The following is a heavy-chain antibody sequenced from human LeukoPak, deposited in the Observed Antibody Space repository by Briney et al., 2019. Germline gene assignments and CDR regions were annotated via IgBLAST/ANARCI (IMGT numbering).Heavy chain of an antibody. CDR1: GYTFTGYY. CDR3: ARATTYYDFWSGYSYYFDY. CDR2: INPNSGGT. V-gene: IGHV1-2*02. J-gene: IGHJ4*02. Sequence: GASVKVSCKASGYTFTGYYMHWVRQAPGQGLEWMGWINPNSGGTNYAQKFQGRVTMTRDTSISTAYMELSRLRSDDTAVYYCARATTYYDFWSGYSYYFDYWGQGTLVTVSS. D-gene: IGHD3-3*01.